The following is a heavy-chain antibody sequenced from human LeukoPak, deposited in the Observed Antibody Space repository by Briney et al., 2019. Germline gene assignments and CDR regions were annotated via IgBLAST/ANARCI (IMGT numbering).Heavy chain of an antibody. J-gene: IGHJ5*02. CDR1: GLVFSIYR. D-gene: IGHD2-21*01. CDR3: EKAHCAISSCGIDA. V-gene: IGHV3-30*02. CDR2: IRYDGSQI. Sequence: GASLTLSCAASGLVFSIYRMQWVRQARGRGREWVAFIRYDGSQIYHGDSVEGRFTISRDIYEHTLYLQMDSLSRDHTALYYCEKAHCAISSCGIDAGGEGTVDTVPS.